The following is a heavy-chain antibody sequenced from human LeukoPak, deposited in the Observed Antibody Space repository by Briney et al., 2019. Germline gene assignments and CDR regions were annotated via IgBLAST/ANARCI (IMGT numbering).Heavy chain of an antibody. D-gene: IGHD3-22*01. CDR1: GITLSNYG. CDR2: ISDSGGST. J-gene: IGHJ4*02. V-gene: IGHV3-23*01. CDR3: AKRGVVIRVILVGFHKQAYYFDS. Sequence: GGSLRLSCAVSGITLSNYGMSWVRQAPGKGLEWVAGISDSGGSTKYADSVKGRFTISRDNPKNTLYLQMKSLRVEDTAVYFCAKRGVVIRVILVGFHKQAYYFDSWGQGALVTVSS.